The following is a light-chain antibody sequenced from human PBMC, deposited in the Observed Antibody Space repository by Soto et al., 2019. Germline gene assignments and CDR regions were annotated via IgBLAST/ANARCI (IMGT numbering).Light chain of an antibody. CDR3: LQGTHWPWT. J-gene: IGKJ1*01. CDR2: KVS. V-gene: IGKV2-30*02. Sequence: DVVLTQSPLSLPLALGQPASISCRSSQGLVHRDGHTYLTWFHLRPGQSPRRLIYKVSNWDSGDADRFSGYGSGTDFTLKISRVEAEDVGTYSCLQGTHWPWTLGQGTKVDTK. CDR1: QGLVHRDGHTY.